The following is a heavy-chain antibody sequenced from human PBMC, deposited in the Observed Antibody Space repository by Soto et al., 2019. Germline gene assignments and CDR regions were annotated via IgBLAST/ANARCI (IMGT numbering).Heavy chain of an antibody. D-gene: IGHD6-19*01. V-gene: IGHV1-18*01. CDR3: ARDSGEAVAGELDY. CDR1: VYTFTSYG. CDR2: ISAYNGNT. Sequence: SVKVSCKASVYTFTSYGISWVRQAPGQGLEWMGWISAYNGNTNYAQKLQGRVTMTTDTSTSTAYMELRSLRSEDTAVYYCARDSGEAVAGELDYWGQGTLVTASS. J-gene: IGHJ4*02.